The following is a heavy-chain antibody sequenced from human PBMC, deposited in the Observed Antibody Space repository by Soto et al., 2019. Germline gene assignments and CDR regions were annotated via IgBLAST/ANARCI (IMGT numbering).Heavy chain of an antibody. D-gene: IGHD3-3*01. V-gene: IGHV4-4*07. J-gene: IGHJ4*02. CDR3: ATIRTILAPAFDY. CDR2: IYTSGST. Sequence: SETLSLTCTVSGGSISSYYWSWIRQPAGKGLEWIGRIYTSGSTNYNPSLKSRVIISVDTSKSQFSLRLSSVTAADTAVYYCATIRTILAPAFDYWGQGILVTVSS. CDR1: GGSISSYY.